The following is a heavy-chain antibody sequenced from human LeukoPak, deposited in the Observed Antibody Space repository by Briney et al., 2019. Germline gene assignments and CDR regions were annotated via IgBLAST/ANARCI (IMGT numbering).Heavy chain of an antibody. CDR3: ARDYYYDSSGYRLDY. CDR1: GYTFTGYY. CDR2: INPNSGGT. J-gene: IGHJ4*02. V-gene: IGHV1-2*02. Sequence: ASVKVSCKVSGYTFTGYYMHWVRQAPGQGLEWMGWINPNSGGTNYAQKFQGRVTMTRDTSISTAYMELSRLRSDDTAVYYCARDYYYDSSGYRLDYWGQGTLVTVSS. D-gene: IGHD3-22*01.